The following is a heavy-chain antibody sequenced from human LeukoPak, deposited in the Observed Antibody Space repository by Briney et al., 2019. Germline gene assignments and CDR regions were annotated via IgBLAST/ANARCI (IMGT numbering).Heavy chain of an antibody. J-gene: IGHJ4*02. CDR1: GFTFSSYA. CDR3: AKGRYSYGSGDYYFDY. CDR2: ISGSGGST. D-gene: IGHD5-18*01. Sequence: GGSLRLSCAAPGFTFSSYAMSWVRQAPGKGLEWVSAISGSGGSTYYADSVKGRFTISRDNSKNTLYLQMNSLRAEDTAVYYCAKGRYSYGSGDYYFDYWGQGALVTVSS. V-gene: IGHV3-23*01.